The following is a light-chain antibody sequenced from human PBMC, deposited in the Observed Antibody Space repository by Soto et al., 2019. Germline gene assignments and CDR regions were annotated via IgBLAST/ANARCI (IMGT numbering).Light chain of an antibody. Sequence: QSALTQPASVSGSLGQSITISCSGTRSDVGAYNYVSWYQQYPGKAPKLMIYHVTDRPSGVSNRFSGSKSDNTASLTISGLQAEDEADYYCCSYTTSNTFVFGTGTKVTVL. CDR3: CSYTTSNTFV. CDR1: RSDVGAYNY. CDR2: HVT. V-gene: IGLV2-14*01. J-gene: IGLJ1*01.